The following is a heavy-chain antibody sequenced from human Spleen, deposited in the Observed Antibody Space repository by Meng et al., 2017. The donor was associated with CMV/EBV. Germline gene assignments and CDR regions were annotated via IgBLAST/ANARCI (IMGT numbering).Heavy chain of an antibody. D-gene: IGHD2-21*01. V-gene: IGHV4-34*01. CDR1: GGSFSAYY. J-gene: IGHJ4*02. CDR2: INHSGST. Sequence: SETLSLTCAVYGGSFSAYYWRWIRQPPGKGLECIGEINHSGSTNYNPSLKSRVIISVDTSRNQFSLKLSSVTAADTAVYYCARVVVIGSQYYFDYWGQGTLVTVSS. CDR3: ARVVVIGSQYYFDY.